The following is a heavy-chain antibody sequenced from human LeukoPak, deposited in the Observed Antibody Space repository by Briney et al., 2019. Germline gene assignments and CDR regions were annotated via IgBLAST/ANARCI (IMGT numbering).Heavy chain of an antibody. CDR3: ATEPYSNPILGAFDI. D-gene: IGHD4-11*01. J-gene: IGHJ3*02. CDR2: IYSGGST. CDR1: GFTVSSNY. Sequence: GGSLRLSCAASGFTVSSNYMSWVRQAPGKGLEGVSVIYSGGSTYYADSVKGRFTISRDNSKNTLYLQMNSLRAEDTAVYYCATEPYSNPILGAFDIWGQGTMVTASS. V-gene: IGHV3-66*02.